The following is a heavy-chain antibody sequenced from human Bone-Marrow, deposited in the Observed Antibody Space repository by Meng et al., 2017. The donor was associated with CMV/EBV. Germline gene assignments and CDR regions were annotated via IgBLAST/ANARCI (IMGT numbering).Heavy chain of an antibody. CDR2: INPNSGGT. D-gene: IGHD2-2*02. CDR3: ARDLARVGYCSSTSCYTKGAFDY. J-gene: IGHJ4*02. Sequence: ASVKVSCKASGYTFTGYYMNWVRQAPGQGLEWMGWINPNSGGTNYAQKFQGRVTMTRDTSISTAYMELSRLRSDDTAVYYCARDLARVGYCSSTSCYTKGAFDYWGQGTLVNVSS. V-gene: IGHV1-2*02. CDR1: GYTFTGYY.